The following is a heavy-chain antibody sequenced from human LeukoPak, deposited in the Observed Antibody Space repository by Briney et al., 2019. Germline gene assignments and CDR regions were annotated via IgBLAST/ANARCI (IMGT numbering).Heavy chain of an antibody. Sequence: SQTLSLTCTVSGGSISSGDYYWSWIRQPPGKGLEWSAYMYYSGSTYYNPSLKSRVTMSADTSKNQLSLKLSSVTAADTAVYYCARPYYYDSRIDPWGQGILVTVSS. D-gene: IGHD3-22*01. CDR1: GGSISSGDYY. V-gene: IGHV4-30-4*01. J-gene: IGHJ5*02. CDR2: MYYSGST. CDR3: ARPYYYDSRIDP.